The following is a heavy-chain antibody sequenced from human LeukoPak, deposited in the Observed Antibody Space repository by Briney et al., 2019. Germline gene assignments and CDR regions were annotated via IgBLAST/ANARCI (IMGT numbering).Heavy chain of an antibody. CDR1: GFSFSSYG. CDR3: SKKALSTGFSHYDI. CDR2: ISVSAAT. Sequence: LPGGSLRLSCAVSGFSFSSYGRSWVRQTPGKGLEWVSTISVSAATNYADSVKGRFTISRDNSKNTLYLQMNNLRAEDTALYYCSKKALSTGFSHYDIWGLGTMVTVSS. J-gene: IGHJ3*02. V-gene: IGHV3-23*01. D-gene: IGHD1-1*01.